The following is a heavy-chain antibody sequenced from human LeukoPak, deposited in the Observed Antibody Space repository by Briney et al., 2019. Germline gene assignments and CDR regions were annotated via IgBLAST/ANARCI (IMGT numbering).Heavy chain of an antibody. Sequence: GGSLRLSCAASGFTFSNYAIHWVRQAPGKGLEWVAFISYDGSNKYSADSVKDRFTISRDNSKNTLYLQMNSLRAEDTAVYYCARAGRAYGDYRYFDYWGQGTLVTVSS. CDR1: GFTFSNYA. CDR3: ARAGRAYGDYRYFDY. CDR2: ISYDGSNK. J-gene: IGHJ4*02. V-gene: IGHV3-30-3*01. D-gene: IGHD4-17*01.